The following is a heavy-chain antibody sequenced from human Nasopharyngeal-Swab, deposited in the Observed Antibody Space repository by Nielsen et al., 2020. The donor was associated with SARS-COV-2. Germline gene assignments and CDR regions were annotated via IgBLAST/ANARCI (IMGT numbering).Heavy chain of an antibody. J-gene: IGHJ3*02. V-gene: IGHV3-21*01. CDR2: ISTTSSYI. CDR1: GFTFSSYT. D-gene: IGHD3-16*02. Sequence: GGSLRLSCAASGFTFSSYTMNWVRQAPGKGLEWVASISTTSSYIYYADSVKGRFSISRDNAKNPLYLQMNSLRAEDTAVYYCARDRTTDIMITFGGVIVLHVFDIWGQGTMVTVSS. CDR3: ARDRTTDIMITFGGVIVLHVFDI.